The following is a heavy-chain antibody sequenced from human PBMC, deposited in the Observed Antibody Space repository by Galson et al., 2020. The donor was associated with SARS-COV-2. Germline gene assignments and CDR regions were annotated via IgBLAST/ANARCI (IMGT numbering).Heavy chain of an antibody. V-gene: IGHV3-33*06. J-gene: IGHJ6*02. CDR2: IWYDGSNK. CDR1: GFTFSSYG. Sequence: GESLKISCAASGFTFSSYGMHWVRQAPGKGLEWVAVIWYDGSNKYYADSVKGRFTISRDNSKNTLYLQMNSLRAEDTAVYYCAKDGGYSYGSDCYYYGMDVWGRGTTVTVSS. CDR3: AKDGGYSYGSDCYYYGMDV. D-gene: IGHD5-18*01.